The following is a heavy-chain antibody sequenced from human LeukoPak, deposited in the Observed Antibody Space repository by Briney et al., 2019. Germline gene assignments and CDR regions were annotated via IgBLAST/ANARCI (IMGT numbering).Heavy chain of an antibody. V-gene: IGHV3-74*01. Sequence: PGGSLRLSCAASGFTFSSYWMHWVRQAPGKGLVWVSRINSDGSSTSYADSVKGRFTISRDNAKNTLYLQMNSLRAEDTAVYYCARDFAYYDSSGYWGSDAFDIWGQGTMVTVSS. CDR2: INSDGSST. J-gene: IGHJ3*02. CDR1: GFTFSSYW. CDR3: ARDFAYYDSSGYWGSDAFDI. D-gene: IGHD3-22*01.